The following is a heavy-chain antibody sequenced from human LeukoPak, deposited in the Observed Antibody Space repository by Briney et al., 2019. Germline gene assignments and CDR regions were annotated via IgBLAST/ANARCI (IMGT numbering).Heavy chain of an antibody. CDR2: IYYSGST. V-gene: IGHV4-59*01. Sequence: SQTLSLTCTVSGGSMSSSYGSWIRQPPGKGLDWIGYIYYSGSTNYNPSLKSRVTISVDTSKNQFSLKLSSVTAADTAVYYCARARYGSSPFDYWGQGTLVTVSS. J-gene: IGHJ4*02. CDR1: GGSMSSSY. D-gene: IGHD6-6*01. CDR3: ARARYGSSPFDY.